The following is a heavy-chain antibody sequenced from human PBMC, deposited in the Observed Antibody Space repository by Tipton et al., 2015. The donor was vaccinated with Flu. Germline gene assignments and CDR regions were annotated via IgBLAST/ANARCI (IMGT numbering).Heavy chain of an antibody. J-gene: IGHJ6*03. CDR3: ARDGYSSRGYYMDV. CDR1: GGSISSYY. D-gene: IGHD6-13*01. V-gene: IGHV4-4*07. CDR2: IYTSGST. Sequence: TLSLICTVSGGSISSYYWSWIRQPAGKGLEWIGRIYTSGSTNYNPSLKSRVTMSVDTSKNQFSLKLSSVTAADTAVYYCARDGYSSRGYYMDVWGKGTTVTVSS.